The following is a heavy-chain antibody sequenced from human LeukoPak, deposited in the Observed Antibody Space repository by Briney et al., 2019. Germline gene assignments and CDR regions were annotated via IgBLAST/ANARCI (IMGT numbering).Heavy chain of an antibody. Sequence: ASVKVSCKASGYTFTGYYMHWVRRAPGQGLEWMGWINPNSGGTNYAQKFQGRVTMTRDTSISTAYMELSRLRSDDTAVYYCARDPSVVVVAATLDYWGQGTLVTVSS. CDR2: INPNSGGT. CDR1: GYTFTGYY. J-gene: IGHJ4*02. CDR3: ARDPSVVVVAATLDY. D-gene: IGHD2-15*01. V-gene: IGHV1-2*02.